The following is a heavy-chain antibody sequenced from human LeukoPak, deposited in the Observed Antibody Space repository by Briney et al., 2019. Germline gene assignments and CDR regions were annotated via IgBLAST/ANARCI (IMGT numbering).Heavy chain of an antibody. Sequence: PGGSLRLSCAASGFTFSSHGMHWVRQAPGKGLERVAVIWYDGSKKYYADSVTGRFTISRDNSKNALSLQMNSLRADDTAVYYCARLTGEALDYWGQGTLVTVSS. V-gene: IGHV3-33*01. CDR1: GFTFSSHG. CDR3: ARLTGEALDY. D-gene: IGHD1-20*01. CDR2: IWYDGSKK. J-gene: IGHJ4*02.